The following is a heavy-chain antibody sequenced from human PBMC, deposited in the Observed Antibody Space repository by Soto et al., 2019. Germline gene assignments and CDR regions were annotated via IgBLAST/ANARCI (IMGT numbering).Heavy chain of an antibody. CDR1: GGTFSSYT. J-gene: IGHJ6*02. Sequence: SVKVSCKASGGTFSSYTISWVRQAPGQGLEWMGRIIPILGIANYAQKFQGRVTVTADKSTSTAYMELSSLRSEDTAVYYCARDGVYGDTILPSARYGMDVWGQGTTVNVS. CDR2: IIPILGIA. CDR3: ARDGVYGDTILPSARYGMDV. V-gene: IGHV1-69*02. D-gene: IGHD4-17*01.